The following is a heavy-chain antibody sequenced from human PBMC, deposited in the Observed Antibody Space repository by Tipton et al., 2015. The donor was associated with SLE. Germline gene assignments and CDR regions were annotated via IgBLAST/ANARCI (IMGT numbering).Heavy chain of an antibody. CDR3: AAIRITIFDDAFDI. D-gene: IGHD3-3*01. CDR2: IVVGSGNT. CDR1: GFTFTSSA. Sequence: QSGPEVKKPGSSVKVSCKASGFTFTSSAMQWVRQARGQRLEWIGWIVVGSGNTNYAQKFQERVTITRDMSTSTAYMELSSLRSEDTAVYYCAAIRITIFDDAFDIWGQGTMVTVSS. J-gene: IGHJ3*02. V-gene: IGHV1-58*02.